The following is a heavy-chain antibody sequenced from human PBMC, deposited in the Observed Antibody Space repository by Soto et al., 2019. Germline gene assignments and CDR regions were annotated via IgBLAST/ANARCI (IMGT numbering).Heavy chain of an antibody. D-gene: IGHD3-9*01. J-gene: IGHJ4*02. CDR3: ARHHLGLVIIDY. Sequence: PSETLSLTCPVSGGSISSSSYYWGWIRQPPGKGLEWIGSIYYSGSTYYNPSLKSRVTISVDTSKNQFSLKLSSVTAADTAVYYCARHHLGLVIIDYWGQGTLVTVSS. V-gene: IGHV4-39*01. CDR1: GGSISSSSYY. CDR2: IYYSGST.